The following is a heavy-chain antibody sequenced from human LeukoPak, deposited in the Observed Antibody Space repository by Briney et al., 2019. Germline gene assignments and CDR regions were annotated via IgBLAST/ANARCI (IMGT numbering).Heavy chain of an antibody. D-gene: IGHD3-10*01. CDR3: ARGRYYYGSGTNGYLDY. CDR1: GGSFSGYY. V-gene: IGHV4-34*01. J-gene: IGHJ4*02. CDR2: INHSGST. Sequence: SETLSLTCAVYGGSFSGYYWSWIRQPPGKGLEWIGEINHSGSTDYNPSLKSRVTISVDTSKNQFSLKLSSVTAADTAVYYCARGRYYYGSGTNGYLDYWGQGTLVTVSS.